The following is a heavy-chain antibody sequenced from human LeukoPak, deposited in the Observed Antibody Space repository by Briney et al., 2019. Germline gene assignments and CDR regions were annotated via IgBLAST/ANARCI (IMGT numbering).Heavy chain of an antibody. CDR3: ARDPTTVTKGLDI. CDR1: GGSFSGYY. V-gene: IGHV4-34*01. Sequence: SETLSLTCAVYGGSFSGYYWSWIRQPPGKGLEWIGEINHSGSTNYNPSLKSRVTMSVDTSKNQFSLKLTSVTAADTAVYFCARDPTTVTKGLDIWGQGTMVTVSS. J-gene: IGHJ3*02. D-gene: IGHD4-17*01. CDR2: INHSGST.